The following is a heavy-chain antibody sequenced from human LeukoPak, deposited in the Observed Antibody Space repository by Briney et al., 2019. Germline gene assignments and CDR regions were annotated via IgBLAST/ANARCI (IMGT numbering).Heavy chain of an antibody. CDR1: GFTFSSYS. V-gene: IGHV3-21*01. J-gene: IGHJ2*01. Sequence: GGSLRLSCAASGFTFSSYSMNWVRQAPGKGLEWVSSISSSSSYIYYADSVKGRFTISRDNAKNSLYLQMNSLRAEDTAVYYCAREERDGYNYYWYFDLWGRGTLVTVSS. D-gene: IGHD5-24*01. CDR3: AREERDGYNYYWYFDL. CDR2: ISSSSSYI.